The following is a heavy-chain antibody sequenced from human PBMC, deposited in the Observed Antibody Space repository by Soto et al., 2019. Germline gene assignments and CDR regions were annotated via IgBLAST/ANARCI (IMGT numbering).Heavy chain of an antibody. D-gene: IGHD6-19*01. Sequence: EGQLLESGGALVQPGGSLRLSCAASGFTFSNYAMSWVRQAPGKGLEWVSAIGDSGYETHYADSVKGRFTISRDNSKNTRYLQMNSLSAADTAVYYCAKRGVGAVAAFEYWGQGTLVTVSS. CDR2: IGDSGYET. V-gene: IGHV3-23*01. J-gene: IGHJ4*02. CDR3: AKRGVGAVAAFEY. CDR1: GFTFSNYA.